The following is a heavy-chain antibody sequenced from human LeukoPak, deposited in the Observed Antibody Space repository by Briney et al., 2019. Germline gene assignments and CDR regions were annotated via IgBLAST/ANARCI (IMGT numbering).Heavy chain of an antibody. CDR1: GGSVGTYY. V-gene: IGHV4-59*02. D-gene: IGHD2-15*01. CDR2: IYYSGST. Sequence: SETLSLTCTVSGGSVGTYYWNWIRQPPGKGLEWIGYIYYSGSTNYNPSLKSRLTISVDTSNNQFSLKLSSVTAADTAVYYCASTSGYCSGGNCYSAFDYWGQGTLVTVSS. CDR3: ASTSGYCSGGNCYSAFDY. J-gene: IGHJ4*02.